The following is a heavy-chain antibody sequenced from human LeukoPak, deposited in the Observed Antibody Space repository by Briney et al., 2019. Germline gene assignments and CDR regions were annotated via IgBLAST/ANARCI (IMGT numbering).Heavy chain of an antibody. Sequence: ASVKVSCKASGYTFTGCYMHWVRQAPGQGLEWMGWINPNSGGTNYAQKFQGRVTMTRDTSISTAYMELSRLRSDDTAVYYCARGVSVVVTAPSYYWGQGTLVTVSS. D-gene: IGHD2-21*02. V-gene: IGHV1-2*02. CDR2: INPNSGGT. J-gene: IGHJ4*02. CDR3: ARGVSVVVTAPSYY. CDR1: GYTFTGCY.